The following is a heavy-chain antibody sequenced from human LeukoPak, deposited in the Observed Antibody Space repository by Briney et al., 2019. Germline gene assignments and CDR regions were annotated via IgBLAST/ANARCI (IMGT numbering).Heavy chain of an antibody. J-gene: IGHJ4*02. D-gene: IGHD2-15*01. CDR2: ITSGGST. V-gene: IGHV3-23*01. Sequence: GGSLRLSCAASGFTFSSYAMSWVRQAPGKGLEWVSSITSGGSTYYADSVKGRFTISRDNSENTLYLQMNSLRAEDTAVYYCARPVTATDRFYFFDSWGQGTLVTVSS. CDR3: ARPVTATDRFYFFDS. CDR1: GFTFSSYA.